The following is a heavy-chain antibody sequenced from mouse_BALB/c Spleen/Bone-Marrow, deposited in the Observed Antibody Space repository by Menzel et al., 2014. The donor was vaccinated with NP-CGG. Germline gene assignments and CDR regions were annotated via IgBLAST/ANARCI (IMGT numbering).Heavy chain of an antibody. D-gene: IGHD1-3*01. CDR3: TGGKDYYAMDY. J-gene: IGHJ4*01. CDR2: IYPGNSDT. V-gene: IGHV1-5*01. CDR1: GYTFTSYW. Sequence: EVQVVESGTVLARPGVSVKMSCKASGYTFTSYWMHWVKQRPGQGLEWIGAIYPGNSDTSYNQKFKGKAKLTAVTSTSTAYMELSSLTNEDSAVYYCTGGKDYYAMDYWGQGTSVTVSS.